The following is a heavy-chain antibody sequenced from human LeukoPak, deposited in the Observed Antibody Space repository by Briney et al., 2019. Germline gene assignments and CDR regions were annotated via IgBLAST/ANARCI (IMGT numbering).Heavy chain of an antibody. CDR3: AREVIAAAGTFFDY. D-gene: IGHD6-13*01. Sequence: PSETLSLTCTVSGGSISSYYWSWIRQPPGKGLEWIGYIYYSGSTNYNPSLKSRVTISADTSKNQFSPKLSSVTAADTAVYYCAREVIAAAGTFFDYWGQGTLVTVSS. CDR1: GGSISSYY. V-gene: IGHV4-59*01. CDR2: IYYSGST. J-gene: IGHJ4*02.